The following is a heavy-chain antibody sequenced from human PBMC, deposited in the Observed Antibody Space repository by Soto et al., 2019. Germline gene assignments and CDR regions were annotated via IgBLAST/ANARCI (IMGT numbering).Heavy chain of an antibody. D-gene: IGHD3-22*01. CDR3: ARDYYYDSSGYSPLDY. CDR1: GFTFTRYS. V-gene: IGHV3-21*01. J-gene: IGHJ4*02. CDR2: ITISGNSI. Sequence: PVGSLRLSCAASGFTFTRYSMNWVRQAPGKGLEWVSSITISGNSIQYADSVKGRFTISRDNAKNSLYLQMNSLRVEDTAVYFCARDYYYDSSGYSPLDYWGQGTLVTVSS.